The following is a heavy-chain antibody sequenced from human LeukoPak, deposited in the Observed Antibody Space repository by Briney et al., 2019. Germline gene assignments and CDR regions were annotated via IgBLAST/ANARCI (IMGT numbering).Heavy chain of an antibody. V-gene: IGHV4-59*01. Sequence: SETLSLTCTFSGGSISSYYWSWIRPPPGKGLEWTGYIYYSGSTNYNPSLKSRVTISVDTSKNQFSLKLSSVTAADTAVYYCSRATDCEPAGGALDYWGQGNLVPVSA. CDR3: SRATDCEPAGGALDY. CDR1: GGSISSYY. J-gene: IGHJ4*02. D-gene: IGHD6-13*01. CDR2: IYYSGST.